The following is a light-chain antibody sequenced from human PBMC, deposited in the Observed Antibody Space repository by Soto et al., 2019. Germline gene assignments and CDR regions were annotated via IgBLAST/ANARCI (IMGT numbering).Light chain of an antibody. CDR1: SSDVGSYNL. Sequence: QSVLTQPASVSGSPGQSITISCTGTSSDVGSYNLVSWYQQHPGKAPKLMIYGVSKRPSGVSNRFSGSKSGNTAPLTISGLQAEDEADYYCCSYAGSSTLYVFGTGTKVTVL. V-gene: IGLV2-23*02. J-gene: IGLJ1*01. CDR2: GVS. CDR3: CSYAGSSTLYV.